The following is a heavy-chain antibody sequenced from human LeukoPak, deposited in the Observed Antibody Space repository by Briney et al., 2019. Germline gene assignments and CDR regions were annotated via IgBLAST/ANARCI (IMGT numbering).Heavy chain of an antibody. CDR1: GGSISSYN. CDR2: IYYSGST. D-gene: IGHD2-15*01. J-gene: IGHJ4*02. V-gene: IGHV4-59*12. Sequence: NPSETLTLTCTVSGGSISSYNWSWIRQPPGKGLEWIGYIYYSGSTYYNPSLKSRVTISVDTSKNQFSLKLSSVTAADTAVYYCARGGHCSGGSCYSFLNYWGQGTLVTVSS. CDR3: ARGGHCSGGSCYSFLNY.